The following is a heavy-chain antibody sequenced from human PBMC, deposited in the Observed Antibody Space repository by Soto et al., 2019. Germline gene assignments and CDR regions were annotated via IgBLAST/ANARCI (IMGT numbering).Heavy chain of an antibody. CDR1: GFTVSNAW. V-gene: IGHV3-7*01. D-gene: IGHD3-9*01. J-gene: IGHJ6*03. CDR2: IKQDGSEK. Sequence: GGSLRLSCAASGFTVSNAWMSWVRQAPGKGLEWVANIKQDGSEKYYVDSVKGRFTISRDNAKNSLYLQMNSLRAEDTAVYYCARDARFRLRYFDWLPYYYYMDVWGKGTTVTVSS. CDR3: ARDARFRLRYFDWLPYYYYMDV.